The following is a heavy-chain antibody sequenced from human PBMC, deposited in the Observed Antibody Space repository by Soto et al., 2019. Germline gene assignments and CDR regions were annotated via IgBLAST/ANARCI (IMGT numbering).Heavy chain of an antibody. V-gene: IGHV3-30*18. CDR2: ISYDGSNK. D-gene: IGHD1-1*01. CDR3: AKSMASSTGTRKNYYYYYGMDV. J-gene: IGHJ6*02. CDR1: GFTFSSYG. Sequence: GGSLRLSCAASGFTFSSYGMHWVRQAPGKGLEWVAVISYDGSNKYYADSVKGRFTISRDNSKNTLYPQMNSLRAEDTAVYYWAKSMASSTGTRKNYYYYYGMDVWGQGTTVTVS.